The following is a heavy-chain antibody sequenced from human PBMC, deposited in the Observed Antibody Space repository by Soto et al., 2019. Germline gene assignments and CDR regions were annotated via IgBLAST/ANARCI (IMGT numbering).Heavy chain of an antibody. V-gene: IGHV4-34*01. J-gene: IGHJ6*02. CDR3: ARDRWDIVVVPAAMRAIDYYYYGMDV. CDR1: GGSFSGYY. CDR2: INHSGST. D-gene: IGHD2-2*01. Sequence: SETLSLTCAVYGGSFSGYYWSWIRQPPGKGLGWIGEINHSGSTNYNPSLKSRVTISVDTSKNQFSLKLSSVTAADTAVYYCARDRWDIVVVPAAMRAIDYYYYGMDVWGQGTTVTVSS.